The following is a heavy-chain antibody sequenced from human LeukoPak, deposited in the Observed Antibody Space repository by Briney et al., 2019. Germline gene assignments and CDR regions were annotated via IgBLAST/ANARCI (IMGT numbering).Heavy chain of an antibody. D-gene: IGHD2-15*01. CDR1: GGSFSGYY. CDR3: ARHRCSGGSCYPMDWFDP. V-gene: IGHV4-34*01. CDR2: INHSGST. Sequence: PSETLSLTCAVYGGSFSGYYWSWIRQPPGKGLEWIGEINHSGSTNYNPSLKSRVTISVDTSKNQFSLKLSSVTAADTAVYYCARHRCSGGSCYPMDWFDPWGQGTLVTVSS. J-gene: IGHJ5*02.